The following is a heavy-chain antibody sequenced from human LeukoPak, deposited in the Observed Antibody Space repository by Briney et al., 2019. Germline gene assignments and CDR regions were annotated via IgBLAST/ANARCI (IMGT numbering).Heavy chain of an antibody. V-gene: IGHV3-53*04. CDR3: ATAANYYDRSGYLES. J-gene: IGHJ5*02. Sequence: GGSLRLSCAASGFTVSRSYMTWVRQAPGKGLEWVSLIYSGGNTYYADSVKGRFTSSRHNSKNTLYLQMNSLRAEDTAVYYCATAANYYDRSGYLESWGQGTLVTVSS. D-gene: IGHD3-22*01. CDR2: IYSGGNT. CDR1: GFTVSRSY.